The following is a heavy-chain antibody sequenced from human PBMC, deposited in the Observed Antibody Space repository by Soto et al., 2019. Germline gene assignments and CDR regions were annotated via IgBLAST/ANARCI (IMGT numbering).Heavy chain of an antibody. CDR3: ARSIVVVTALDY. J-gene: IGHJ4*02. CDR1: GGSISSSSYY. D-gene: IGHD2-21*02. CDR2: IYYSGST. Sequence: SETLSLTCTVSGGSISSSSYYWGWIRQPPGKGLEWIGSIYYSGSTYYNPSLKSRVTISVDTSKNQFSLKLSSVTAADTAVYYCARSIVVVTALDYWGQGTLVTVSS. V-gene: IGHV4-39*01.